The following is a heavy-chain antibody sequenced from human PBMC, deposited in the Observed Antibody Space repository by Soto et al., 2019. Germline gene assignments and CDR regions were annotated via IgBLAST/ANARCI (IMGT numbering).Heavy chain of an antibody. Sequence: PWGSLRLSCSASGFTFSSYAMSWVRQAPGKGLEWVSAISGSGGSTYYADSVKGRFTISRDNSKNTLYLQMNSLRAEDTAVYYCAKDYRDIVVVVAAALQGHDAFDIWGQGTMVTVSS. J-gene: IGHJ3*02. CDR2: ISGSGGST. D-gene: IGHD2-15*01. CDR3: AKDYRDIVVVVAAALQGHDAFDI. CDR1: GFTFSSYA. V-gene: IGHV3-23*01.